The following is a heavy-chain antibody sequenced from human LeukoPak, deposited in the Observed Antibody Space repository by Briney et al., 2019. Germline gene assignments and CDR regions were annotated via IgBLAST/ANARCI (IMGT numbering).Heavy chain of an antibody. V-gene: IGHV3-23*01. Sequence: PGGSLRLSCAASGFTFSNFVMTWVRQAPGKGLEWVSAISGSGGSTYYADSVKGRFTISRDNSKNTLYLQMNSLRAEDTAVYYCAKSRCSGGSCYPSYFDYWGQGTLVTVSS. CDR2: ISGSGGST. CDR3: AKSRCSGGSCYPSYFDY. CDR1: GFTFSNFV. D-gene: IGHD2-15*01. J-gene: IGHJ4*02.